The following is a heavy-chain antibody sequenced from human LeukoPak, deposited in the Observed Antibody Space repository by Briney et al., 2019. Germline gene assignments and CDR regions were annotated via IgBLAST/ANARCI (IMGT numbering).Heavy chain of an antibody. J-gene: IGHJ3*02. CDR1: GDSVSSNSAA. CDR3: CHSLSGRTGAFDI. CDR2: TYYRSKWYN. Sequence: KPSQTLSLTCALSGDSVSSNSAAWNWIRRSPSRGLEWLGRTYYRSKWYNDYAVSVKSRITINPDTSKNQFSLQLDSVTPEDTAVYYCCHSLSGRTGAFDIWGRGTVVTVSS. D-gene: IGHD2-21*01. V-gene: IGHV6-1*01.